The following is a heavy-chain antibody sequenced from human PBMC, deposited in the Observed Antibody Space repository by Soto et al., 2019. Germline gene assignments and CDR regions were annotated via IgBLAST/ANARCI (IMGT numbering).Heavy chain of an antibody. CDR2: IYHRGNT. CDR1: GGSISSGDYY. J-gene: IGHJ4*02. CDR3: ARRDGFHLPYFDQ. Sequence: QVQLQESGPGLVKPSQTLSLTCTVSGGSISSGDYYWSWIRQPPGKGLEWIGYIYHRGNTYYNPSLKGRLIISVDTSRNQFFLNLGFFTAADKAGYYWARRDGFHLPYFDQWGQGTLVTVSS. V-gene: IGHV4-30-4*01. D-gene: IGHD5-12*01.